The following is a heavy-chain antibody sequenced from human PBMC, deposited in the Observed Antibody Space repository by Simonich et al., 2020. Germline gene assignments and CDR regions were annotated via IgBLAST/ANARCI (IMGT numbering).Heavy chain of an antibody. CDR3: ATYYFDY. CDR1: GFTFSSYA. J-gene: IGHJ4*02. CDR2: MRCSGGST. V-gene: IGHV3-23*01. Sequence: EVQLLESGGGLVQPGGSLRLSCAASGFTFSSYAMSWVRQAPGKRLECVSAMRCSGGSTYYADSVKGRFTISRDNSKNTLYLQMNSLRAEDTAVYYCATYYFDYWGQGTLVTVSS.